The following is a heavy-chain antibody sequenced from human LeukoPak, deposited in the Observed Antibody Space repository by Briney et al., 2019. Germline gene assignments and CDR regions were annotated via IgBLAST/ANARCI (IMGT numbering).Heavy chain of an antibody. Sequence: GGSLRLSCAASGFTVSSNYMSWVRQAPGKGLEWVSVIYSGGSTYYADSVKGRFTISRDNSKNTLYLQMNSLRAEDTAVYYCARALLWFGELGYWGQGTLVTVSS. CDR1: GFTVSSNY. CDR3: ARALLWFGELGY. J-gene: IGHJ4*02. D-gene: IGHD3-10*01. V-gene: IGHV3-53*01. CDR2: IYSGGST.